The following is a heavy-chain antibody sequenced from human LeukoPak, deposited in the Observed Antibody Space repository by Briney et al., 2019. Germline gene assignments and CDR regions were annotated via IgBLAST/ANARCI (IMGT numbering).Heavy chain of an antibody. J-gene: IGHJ3*02. CDR3: ARTGGSYCSGGSCYSRAFDI. CDR1: GFTFSSYS. Sequence: PGGSLRLSCAASGFTFSSYSMNWVRQAPGKGLEWVSSISSSSSYIYYADSVKGRFTISRDNAKNSLYLQMNSLRAEDTAVYYCARTGGSYCSGGSCYSRAFDIWGQGTMVTVSS. V-gene: IGHV3-21*01. CDR2: ISSSSSYI. D-gene: IGHD2-15*01.